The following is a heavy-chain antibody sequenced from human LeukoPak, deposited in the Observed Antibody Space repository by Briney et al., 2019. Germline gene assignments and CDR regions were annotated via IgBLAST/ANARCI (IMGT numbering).Heavy chain of an antibody. CDR2: INHSGST. D-gene: IGHD4-17*01. CDR3: ARSRPYGDYIFDY. V-gene: IGHV4-34*01. CDR1: GGSFSGYY. J-gene: IGHJ4*02. Sequence: SETLSLTCAVYGGSFSGYYWNWIRQPPGKGLEWIGEINHSGSTNYNPSLKSRVTISVDTSKNQFSLKLSSVTAADTAVYYCARSRPYGDYIFDYWGQGTLVTVSS.